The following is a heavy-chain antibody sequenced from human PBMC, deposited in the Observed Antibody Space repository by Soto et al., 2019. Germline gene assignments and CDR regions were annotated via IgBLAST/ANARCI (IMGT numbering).Heavy chain of an antibody. Sequence: SETLSLTCTVSGGSISSYYWSWIRQRPGKGLEWIGYIYYSGSTNYNPSLKSRVTISVDTSKNQFSLKLSSVTAADTAVYYCARVIQGKLYSYYYYYYMDVWGKGTTVT. CDR2: IYYSGST. D-gene: IGHD2-15*01. V-gene: IGHV4-59*13. CDR3: ARVIQGKLYSYYYYYYMDV. J-gene: IGHJ6*03. CDR1: GGSISSYY.